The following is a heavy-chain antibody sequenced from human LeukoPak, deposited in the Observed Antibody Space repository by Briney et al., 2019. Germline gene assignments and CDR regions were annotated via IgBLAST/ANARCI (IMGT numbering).Heavy chain of an antibody. J-gene: IGHJ6*02. CDR3: ARGHCSGGSCYTRGIYYYYGMDV. D-gene: IGHD2-15*01. V-gene: IGHV4-59*01. Sequence: SETLSLTCTVSGGSISSYYWSWIRQPPGKGLEWIGYIYYSGSNNYNPSLKSRVTISVDTSKKQFSLKLSSVTAADTAVYYCARGHCSGGSCYTRGIYYYYGMDVWGQGTTVTVSS. CDR2: IYYSGSN. CDR1: GGSISSYY.